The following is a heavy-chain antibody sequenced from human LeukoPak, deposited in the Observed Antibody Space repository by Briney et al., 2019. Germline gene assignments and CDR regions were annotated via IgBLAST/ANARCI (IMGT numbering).Heavy chain of an antibody. V-gene: IGHV1-69*06. J-gene: IGHJ5*02. D-gene: IGHD6-13*01. CDR2: IIPIFGTA. CDR1: GGTFSSYA. CDR3: ARGRSSWVNNWFDP. Sequence: ASVKVSCKASGGTFSSYAISWVRQAPGQGLEWMGGIIPIFGTANYAQKFQGRVTITADKSTSTAYMELRSLRSDDTAVYYCARGRSSWVNNWFDPWGQGTLVTVSS.